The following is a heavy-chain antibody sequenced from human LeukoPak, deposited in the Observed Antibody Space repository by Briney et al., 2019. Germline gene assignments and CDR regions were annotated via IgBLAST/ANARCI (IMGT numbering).Heavy chain of an antibody. V-gene: IGHV4-4*07. CDR2: IYTSGTT. CDR1: SGSISSYY. Sequence: SETLSLTCTVSSGSISSYYWSWIRQPAGKGLEWIGRIYTSGTTNYNPSLKSRVTMSVDTSKNQFSLKLSSVTAADTAVYYCARDPSAVASQVWFDPWGQGTLVTVSS. D-gene: IGHD6-19*01. CDR3: ARDPSAVASQVWFDP. J-gene: IGHJ5*02.